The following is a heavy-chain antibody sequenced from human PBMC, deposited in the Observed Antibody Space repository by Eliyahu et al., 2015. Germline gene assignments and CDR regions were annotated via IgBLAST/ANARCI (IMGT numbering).Heavy chain of an antibody. CDR3: ARDVRRSSSLFPMSGWLDP. CDR1: GFTFDDYA. Sequence: EVLLVESGGGLVQPGRSLRLSCAASGFTFDDYAMHWVRQAPGKGLEWVSGISRNSQVIDSADSVKGRFTISRDNAKNSLYLLMNSLRPEDTALYYCARDVRRSSSLFPMSGWLDPWGQGTLVTVSS. J-gene: IGHJ5*02. V-gene: IGHV3-9*01. D-gene: IGHD2-21*01. CDR2: ISRNSQVI.